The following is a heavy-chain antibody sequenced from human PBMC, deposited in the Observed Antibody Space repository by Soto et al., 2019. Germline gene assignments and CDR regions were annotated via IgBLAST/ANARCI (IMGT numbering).Heavy chain of an antibody. CDR3: ARDRDDYGSGNYYNRIDF. J-gene: IGHJ4*02. V-gene: IGHV1-69*01. CDR2: IIPLFGTP. CDR1: GGIFSTYA. D-gene: IGHD3-10*01. Sequence: QVQLVQSGAEVKKPGSSVKVSCKASGGIFSTYAISWLRQAPGQGLEWMGGIIPLFGTPNYAQRFQGRVIITADESTSTAYMELSRLRSEDTAVYYCARDRDDYGSGNYYNRIDFWGQGTLVTVSP.